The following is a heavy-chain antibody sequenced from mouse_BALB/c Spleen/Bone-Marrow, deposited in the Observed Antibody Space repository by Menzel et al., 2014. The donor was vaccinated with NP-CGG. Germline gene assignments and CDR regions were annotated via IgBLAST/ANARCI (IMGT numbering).Heavy chain of an antibody. V-gene: IGHV5-15*02. CDR1: GFTFSDYG. J-gene: IGHJ4*01. CDR2: ISNLAYSI. Sequence: DVHLVESGGGLVQPGGSRKLSCAASGFTFSDYGMAWVRQAPGKGPEGVAFISNLAYSIYYADTVTGRFTISRENAKSTLYLEMSSLRSEDTAIYYCTRNYGNQGAMDYWGQGTSATVSS. D-gene: IGHD2-1*01. CDR3: TRNYGNQGAMDY.